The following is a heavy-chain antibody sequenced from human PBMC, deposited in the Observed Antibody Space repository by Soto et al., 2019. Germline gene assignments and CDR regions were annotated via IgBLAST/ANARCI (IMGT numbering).Heavy chain of an antibody. CDR3: ARDRDCSGGSCYRPGAFDI. CDR1: GYTFTSYG. Sequence: GASVKVSCKASGYTFTSYGISWVRQAPGQGLEWMGWISAYNGNTNYAQKLQGRVTMTTDTSTSTAYMELRSLRSDDTAVYYCARDRDCSGGSCYRPGAFDIWGQGTMVTVSS. V-gene: IGHV1-18*01. J-gene: IGHJ3*02. D-gene: IGHD2-15*01. CDR2: ISAYNGNT.